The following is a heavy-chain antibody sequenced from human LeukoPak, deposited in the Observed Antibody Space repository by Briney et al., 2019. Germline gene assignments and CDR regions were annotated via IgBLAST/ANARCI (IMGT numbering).Heavy chain of an antibody. J-gene: IGHJ3*02. CDR1: GFTFDDYA. Sequence: GGSLRLSCAASGFTFDDYAMHWVRHAPGKGLEWVSGISWNSGNIGYADSVKGRFTISRDNAKNSLYLQMNSLRAEDTAVYYCAKDRGGQAFDIWGQGTMVTVSS. D-gene: IGHD3-10*01. CDR2: ISWNSGNI. V-gene: IGHV3-9*01. CDR3: AKDRGGQAFDI.